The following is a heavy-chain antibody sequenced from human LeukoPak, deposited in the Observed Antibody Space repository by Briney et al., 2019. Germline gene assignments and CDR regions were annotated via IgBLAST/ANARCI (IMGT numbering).Heavy chain of an antibody. CDR1: GFTFSSYG. Sequence: GGSLRLSCAASGFTFSSYGMRWVRQAPGKGLEWVAVISCDGSNTYYADSVKGRFTISRDNSKNTLYLQMNSLRAEDTAVYNCAKGTFTEATAHTASDYWGQGTLVPSPQ. J-gene: IGHJ4*02. CDR2: ISCDGSNT. V-gene: IGHV3-30*18. CDR3: AKGTFTEATAHTASDY. D-gene: IGHD5-12*01.